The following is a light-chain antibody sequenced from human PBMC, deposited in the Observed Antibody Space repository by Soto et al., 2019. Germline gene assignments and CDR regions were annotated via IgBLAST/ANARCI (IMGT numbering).Light chain of an antibody. Sequence: QSVLTQPASVSGSPGQSITISCTVTSSDVGGYDYVSWYQQHPGTAPRLIIYEVTNRPSGVSNRFSGSKSGNMASLTISGLQAEDEADYYCTSYTSSSTQVFGTGTKVTVL. CDR2: EVT. V-gene: IGLV2-14*03. CDR3: TSYTSSSTQV. J-gene: IGLJ1*01. CDR1: SSDVGGYDY.